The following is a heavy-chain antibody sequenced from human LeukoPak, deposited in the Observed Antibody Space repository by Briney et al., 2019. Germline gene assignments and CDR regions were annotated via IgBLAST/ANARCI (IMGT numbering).Heavy chain of an antibody. CDR3: ARHVEIAVAGPIDY. CDR1: GGSISSSRDY. V-gene: IGHV4-39*01. J-gene: IGHJ4*02. D-gene: IGHD6-19*01. CDR2: IYYSGCT. Sequence: SETLSPTCTVSGGSISSSRDYWGWIRQPPGKGLEWIGSIYYSGCTYYNPSLKSRVTISVDTSKNQFSLKLSSVTAADTAVYYCARHVEIAVAGPIDYWGQGTLVTVSS.